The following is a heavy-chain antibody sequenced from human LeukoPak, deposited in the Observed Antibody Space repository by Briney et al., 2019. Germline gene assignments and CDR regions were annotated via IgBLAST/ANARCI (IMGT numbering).Heavy chain of an antibody. D-gene: IGHD3-16*02. J-gene: IGHJ4*02. CDR1: GSSITSDSYY. CDR3: ARDVRLGELSAGDY. V-gene: IGHV4-39*07. CDR2: FFYSGSS. Sequence: SETLSLTCTVSGSSITSDSYYWGWIRQPPGKGLEWIGSFFYSGSSYYNPSFQSRVTISGDTSKSQFSLRLTSVTAADTAVYFCARDVRLGELSAGDYWGQGALVTVSS.